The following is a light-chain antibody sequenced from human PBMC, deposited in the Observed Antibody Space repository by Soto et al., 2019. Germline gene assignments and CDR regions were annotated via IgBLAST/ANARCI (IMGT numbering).Light chain of an antibody. CDR1: QSLSSSY. CDR3: QQYCTLIT. V-gene: IGKV3-20*01. Sequence: EIVLTQSPGTLSLSPGERATLSCRASQSLSSSYLAWYQQKPGQAPRLLIYGSFSRATGIPDRFSGSGSGTDFTLTISRLEPEDSAVYYCQQYCTLITFGQGTRLEIK. CDR2: GSF. J-gene: IGKJ5*01.